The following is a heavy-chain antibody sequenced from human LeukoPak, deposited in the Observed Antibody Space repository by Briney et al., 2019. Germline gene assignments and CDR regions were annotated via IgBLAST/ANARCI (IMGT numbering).Heavy chain of an antibody. V-gene: IGHV3-23*01. CDR2: ISGSGGST. CDR3: AREITGGSSQNWFDP. Sequence: GGSLRLSCAASVFTFSSYAMSGVRQAPGKGLEWVSAISGSGGSTYYADSVKGRFTISRDNSKNTLYLQMNSLRAEDTAVYYCAREITGGSSQNWFDPWGQGTLVTVSS. D-gene: IGHD6-13*01. J-gene: IGHJ5*02. CDR1: VFTFSSYA.